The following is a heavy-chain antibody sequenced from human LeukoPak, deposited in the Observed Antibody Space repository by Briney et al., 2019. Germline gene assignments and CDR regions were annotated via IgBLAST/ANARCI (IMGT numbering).Heavy chain of an antibody. V-gene: IGHV3-11*06. CDR3: ARGPRSDWYFDL. CDR1: GFTFSDYY. CDR2: ISTNRTYI. Sequence: KSGGSLRLSCAASGFTFSDYYMSWIRQAPGKGLEWVSSISTNRTYIYYADSVKGRFTIFRDNAKNSLSLQMNSLRAEDTAVYYCARGPRSDWYFDLWGRGTLVTVSS. J-gene: IGHJ2*01. D-gene: IGHD1-26*01.